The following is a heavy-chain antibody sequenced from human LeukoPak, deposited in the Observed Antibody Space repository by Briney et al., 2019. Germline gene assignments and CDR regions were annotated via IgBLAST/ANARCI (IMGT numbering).Heavy chain of an antibody. CDR3: ARGVVPGIAVH. D-gene: IGHD6-19*01. Sequence: SETLSLTCAVYGGSFSGYYWSWIRQPPGKGLEWIGEINHSGSTNYSPSLKSRATISVDTSKNQFSLKLSSVTAADTAVYYCARGVVPGIAVHWGQGTPVTVSS. CDR2: INHSGST. J-gene: IGHJ4*02. V-gene: IGHV4-34*01. CDR1: GGSFSGYY.